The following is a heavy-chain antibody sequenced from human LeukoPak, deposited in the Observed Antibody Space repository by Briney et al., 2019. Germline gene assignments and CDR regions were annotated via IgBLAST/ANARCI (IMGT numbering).Heavy chain of an antibody. CDR1: GVSFDDYY. CDR2: INHSGYT. J-gene: IGHJ4*02. CDR3: TRMTAGHDY. D-gene: IGHD2-21*02. V-gene: IGHV4-34*01. Sequence: PSETLSLTCAVSGVSFDDYYWSWVRQTPGKGLEWIGEINHSGYTNDSPSLKGRVTLSIDTSRKQFSLNLRSVTVADTGIYYCTRMTAGHDYWGQGTLVTVSS.